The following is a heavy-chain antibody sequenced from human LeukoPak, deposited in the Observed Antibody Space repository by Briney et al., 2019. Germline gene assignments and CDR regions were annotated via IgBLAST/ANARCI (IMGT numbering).Heavy chain of an antibody. Sequence: GGSLRLSCAASGFTFSSHDIHWVRQAPGKGLEWVAIISYDGGKKDYADSVKGRFTISRDNSKNTLYLQMNSLRAEDTAVYYCAKDRSKAYYGDEFDFWGQGTLVTVSS. CDR2: ISYDGGKK. J-gene: IGHJ4*02. V-gene: IGHV3-30*18. D-gene: IGHD4-17*01. CDR1: GFTFSSHD. CDR3: AKDRSKAYYGDEFDF.